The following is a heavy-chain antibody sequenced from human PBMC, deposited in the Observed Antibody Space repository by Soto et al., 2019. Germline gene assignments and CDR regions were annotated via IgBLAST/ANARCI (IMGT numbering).Heavy chain of an antibody. CDR2: INSDGSST. CDR3: ARDYYGDYLDY. Sequence: GGSLRPSCAPSAFTFSSYGMHWVRPAAGKGLVWVSRINSDGSSTSYADSVKRRFTISRDNAKNTLYLQMNSLRAEDTAVYYCARDYYGDYLDYWGQGTLVTVS. J-gene: IGHJ4*02. CDR1: AFTFSSYG. D-gene: IGHD3-22*01. V-gene: IGHV3-74*01.